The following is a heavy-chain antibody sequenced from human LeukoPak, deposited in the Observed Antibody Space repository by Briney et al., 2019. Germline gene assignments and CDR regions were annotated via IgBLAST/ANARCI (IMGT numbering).Heavy chain of an antibody. CDR3: AKGTYDSRGHFDY. CDR1: GFTFSSYA. D-gene: IGHD3-22*01. Sequence: PGGSLRLSCAASGFTFSSYAMTWVRQAPGKGLEWVSGISGSGSNTCYADSVKGRFTISRDNSKNTLYLQMNSLRAEDTAAYYCAKGTYDSRGHFDYWGQGTLVSVSS. V-gene: IGHV3-23*01. CDR2: ISGSGSNT. J-gene: IGHJ4*02.